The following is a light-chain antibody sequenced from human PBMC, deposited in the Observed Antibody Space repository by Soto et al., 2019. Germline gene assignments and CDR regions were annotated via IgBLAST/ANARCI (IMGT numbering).Light chain of an antibody. CDR3: QQRSSWPLT. J-gene: IGKJ3*01. CDR1: QSVRNF. V-gene: IGKV3-11*01. CDR2: DVS. Sequence: SVFPLFTVTLSLSPVERVTLSCRARQSVRNFLAWYQQKPGQAPRLLIYDVSNRATGVPARFSGSGSGTDFTLTISGLEPEDSAVYYCQQRSSWPLTFGPGTKVDIK.